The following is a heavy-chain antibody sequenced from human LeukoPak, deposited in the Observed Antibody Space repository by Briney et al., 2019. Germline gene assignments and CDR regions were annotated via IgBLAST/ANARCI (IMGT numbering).Heavy chain of an antibody. CDR1: GYSFTSYW. V-gene: IGHV5-10-1*01. J-gene: IGHJ4*02. CDR3: ARYYYDSSGFDY. Sequence: GESLKISCKGSGYSFTSYWISWVRQMPGRGLEWMGRIDPSDSYTNYSPSFQGHVTISADKSISTAYLQWSSLKASDTAMYYCARYYYDSSGFDYWGQGTLVTVSS. D-gene: IGHD3-22*01. CDR2: IDPSDSYT.